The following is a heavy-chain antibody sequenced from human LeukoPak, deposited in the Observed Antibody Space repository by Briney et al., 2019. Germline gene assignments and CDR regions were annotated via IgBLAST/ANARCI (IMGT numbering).Heavy chain of an antibody. CDR2: IIPIFGTA. D-gene: IGHD4-11*01. CDR3: ARDRRVTTAYYYYYMDV. V-gene: IGHV1-69*06. J-gene: IGHJ6*03. Sequence: GASVKVSCKASGYTFTTYGITWVRQAPGQGLEWMGWIIPIFGTANYAQKFQGRVTITADKSTSTAYMELSSLRSEDTAVYYCARDRRVTTAYYYYYMDVWGKGTTVTVSS. CDR1: GYTFTTYG.